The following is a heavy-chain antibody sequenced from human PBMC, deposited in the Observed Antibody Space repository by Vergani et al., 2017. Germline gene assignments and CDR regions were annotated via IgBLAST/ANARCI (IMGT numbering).Heavy chain of an antibody. V-gene: IGHV3-33*01. CDR2: IWYDGSIK. J-gene: IGHJ3*02. CDR1: GFTFSSYG. Sequence: QVQLVESGGGVVQPGRSLRISCAASGFTFSSYGMHWVRQAPGKGLEWVAVIWYDGSIKYYADSVKGRFTISRDTSKNTLYLQMNSLRADDTAVYYCARGXCSSTSCYPSDSDAFDIWGQGTMVTVSS. D-gene: IGHD2-2*01. CDR3: ARGXCSSTSCYPSDSDAFDI.